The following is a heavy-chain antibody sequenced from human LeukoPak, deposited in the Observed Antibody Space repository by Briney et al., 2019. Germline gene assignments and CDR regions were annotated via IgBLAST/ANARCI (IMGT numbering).Heavy chain of an antibody. CDR1: GYTFTSYG. Sequence: ASVKVSCKASGYTFTSYGISWVRQAPGQGLEWMGWISAYNGNTNYEQKFQGRVTMTTDTSTRTAYMELRSLRSDDTAVYYCARGGRYFDWLSDYYGMDVWGKGTTVTVSS. CDR2: ISAYNGNT. D-gene: IGHD3-9*01. V-gene: IGHV1-18*04. J-gene: IGHJ6*04. CDR3: ARGGRYFDWLSDYYGMDV.